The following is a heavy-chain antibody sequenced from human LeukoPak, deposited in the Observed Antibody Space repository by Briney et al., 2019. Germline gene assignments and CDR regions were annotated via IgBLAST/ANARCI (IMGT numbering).Heavy chain of an antibody. Sequence: KTSETLSLTCTVSGGSISSYYWSWIRQPPGKGLEWIGYIYYSGSTNYNPSLKSRVTISVDTSKNQFSLKLSSVTAADTAVYYCARKKQDYYYYMDVWGKGTTVTVSS. CDR3: ARKKQDYYYYMDV. CDR1: GGSISSYY. V-gene: IGHV4-59*01. D-gene: IGHD1/OR15-1a*01. J-gene: IGHJ6*03. CDR2: IYYSGST.